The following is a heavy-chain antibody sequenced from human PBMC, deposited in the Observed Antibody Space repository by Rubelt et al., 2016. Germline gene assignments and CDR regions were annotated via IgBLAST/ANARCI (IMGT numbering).Heavy chain of an antibody. D-gene: IGHD6-13*01. J-gene: IGHJ4*02. CDR3: AKGISSSWYYFDY. V-gene: IGHV3-23*01. CDR2: SSGSSGNT. Sequence: EVQLLESGGGLVQPGGSLRLSCAASGFTFSNYAMRWVRQAPGKGLEWVSTSSGSSGNTYYADSVKGRFTISRDNSKNTLYLQMNSLGAEETAVYYCAKGISSSWYYFDYWGQGTLVTVSS. CDR1: GFTFSNYA.